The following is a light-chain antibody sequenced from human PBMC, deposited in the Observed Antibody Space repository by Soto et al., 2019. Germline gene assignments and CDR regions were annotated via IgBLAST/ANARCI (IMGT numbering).Light chain of an antibody. V-gene: IGLV2-8*01. Sequence: QSALTQPPSASGSPGQSVTISCTGTSSDVGGYNYVSWYQQHPGKAPKLMIYEVSKRPSGVPDRFSGSKSGNTASLTVSGLQAEDEADYYYSSYAGSNNVFGTGTKLTVL. J-gene: IGLJ1*01. CDR1: SSDVGGYNY. CDR2: EVS. CDR3: SSYAGSNNV.